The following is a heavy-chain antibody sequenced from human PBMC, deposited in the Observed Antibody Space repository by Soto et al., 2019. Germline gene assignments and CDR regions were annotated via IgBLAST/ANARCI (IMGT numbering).Heavy chain of an antibody. CDR3: ARGHDFWSGYSLMDV. CDR2: IYHSGST. D-gene: IGHD3-3*01. CDR1: GGSISSSNW. J-gene: IGHJ6*02. V-gene: IGHV4-4*02. Sequence: SETLSLTCAVSGGSISSSNWWSWVRQPPGKGLEWIGEIYHSGSTNYNPSLKSRVTISVDKSKNQFSRKLSSVTAADTAVYYCARGHDFWSGYSLMDVWGQGTTVTVSS.